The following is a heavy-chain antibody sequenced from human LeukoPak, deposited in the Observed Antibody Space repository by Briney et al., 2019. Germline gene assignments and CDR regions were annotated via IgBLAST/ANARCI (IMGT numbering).Heavy chain of an antibody. CDR3: AKGRPVTLDY. D-gene: IGHD4-17*01. CDR1: GFTFSSYW. V-gene: IGHV3-74*01. J-gene: IGHJ4*02. CDR2: INSDGSST. Sequence: GGSLRLSCAASGFTFSSYWMHWVRQAPGKGLVWVSRINSDGSSTSYADSVKGRFTISRDNSKNTLYLQMNSLRAEDTAVYYCAKGRPVTLDYWGQGTLVTVTS.